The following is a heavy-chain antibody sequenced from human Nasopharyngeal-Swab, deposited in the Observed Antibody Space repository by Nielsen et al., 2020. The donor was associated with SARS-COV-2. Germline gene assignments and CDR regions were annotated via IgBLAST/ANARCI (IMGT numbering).Heavy chain of an antibody. J-gene: IGHJ4*02. Sequence: RQAPGKGLEWIGSIYYSGSTDYNPSLKSRDTIAVDTSKNQFSLKLSSVTAADTAVYYCARRRGVYSYGHDYWGQGTLVTVSS. CDR3: ARRRGVYSYGHDY. D-gene: IGHD5-18*01. CDR2: IYYSGST. V-gene: IGHV4-39*01.